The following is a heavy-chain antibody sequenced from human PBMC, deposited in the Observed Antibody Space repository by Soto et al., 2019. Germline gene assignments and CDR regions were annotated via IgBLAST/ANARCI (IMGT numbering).Heavy chain of an antibody. V-gene: IGHV3-23*01. D-gene: IGHD6-19*01. Sequence: GGSLRLSCAASGFTFSSYAMSWVRQAPGKGLEWVSAISGSGGRTYYADSVKGRFTISRDNSKNTLYLQMNSLRAEDTAVYYCAKVQPAVAGIMGYNCFDPWGQGTPVTVSS. CDR1: GFTFSSYA. CDR2: ISGSGGRT. J-gene: IGHJ5*02. CDR3: AKVQPAVAGIMGYNCFDP.